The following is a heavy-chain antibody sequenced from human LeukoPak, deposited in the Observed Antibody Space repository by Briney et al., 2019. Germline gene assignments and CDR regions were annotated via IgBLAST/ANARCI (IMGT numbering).Heavy chain of an antibody. CDR3: ARDMGYDFWSGSGWLDP. CDR1: GGSISSGDYY. Sequence: SQTLSLTCTVSGGSISSGDYYWSWIRQPPGKGLEWIGYIYYSGSTYYNPSLKSRVTISVDTSKNQFSLKLSSVTAADTAVYYCARDMGYDFWSGSGWLDPWGQGTLVTVSS. D-gene: IGHD3-3*01. V-gene: IGHV4-30-4*08. CDR2: IYYSGST. J-gene: IGHJ5*02.